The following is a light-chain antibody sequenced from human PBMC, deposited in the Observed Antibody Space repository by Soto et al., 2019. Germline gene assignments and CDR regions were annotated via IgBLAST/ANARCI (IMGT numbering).Light chain of an antibody. Sequence: EMVMTQSPAILSVSPGESATLSCRASQSVNSNYLAWYQQHPGQPPRLLIYGISTRATGIPARFSGSGSGTGFSLTISSLQSEDFAVYYCQQYSKWPITFGQGTRLEI. J-gene: IGKJ5*01. CDR1: QSVNSN. CDR3: QQYSKWPIT. CDR2: GIS. V-gene: IGKV3-15*01.